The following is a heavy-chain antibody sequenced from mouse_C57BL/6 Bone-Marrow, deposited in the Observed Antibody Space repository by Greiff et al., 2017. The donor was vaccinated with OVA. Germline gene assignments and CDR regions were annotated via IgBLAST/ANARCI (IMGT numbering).Heavy chain of an antibody. J-gene: IGHJ2*01. V-gene: IGHV1-52*01. CDR2: IDPSDSET. Sequence: QVQLQQPGAELVRPGSSVKLSCKASGYTFTSYWMHWVKQRPIQGLEWIGNIDPSDSETHYNQKFKDKATLTVDKSSSTAYMQLSRLTSEDSAVYYGAREKGIYYAYFDYGGQGTTLTVSS. CDR3: AREKGIYYAYFDY. CDR1: GYTFTSYW. D-gene: IGHD2-1*01.